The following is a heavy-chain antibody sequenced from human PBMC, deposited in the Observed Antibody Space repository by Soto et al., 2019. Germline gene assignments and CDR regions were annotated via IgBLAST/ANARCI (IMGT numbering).Heavy chain of an antibody. Sequence: PSETLSPTCAVSGGSISSGGYSWSWIRQPPGRGLEWIGYIYHSGSTYYNPSLKSRVTISVDRSKNQFSLKLSSVTAADTAVYYCARVAHYDFWSGYPPQARGYSYYYGMDVWGQGTTVTVSS. J-gene: IGHJ6*02. CDR3: ARVAHYDFWSGYPPQARGYSYYYGMDV. CDR2: IYHSGST. V-gene: IGHV4-30-2*01. CDR1: GGSISSGGYS. D-gene: IGHD3-3*01.